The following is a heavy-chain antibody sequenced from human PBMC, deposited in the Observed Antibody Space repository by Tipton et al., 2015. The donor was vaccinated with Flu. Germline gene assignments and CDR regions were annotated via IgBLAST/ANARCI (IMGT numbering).Heavy chain of an antibody. CDR3: ARALASTTEWSLRFDP. CDR1: GGSIRSYH. J-gene: IGHJ5*02. Sequence: LRLSCSVSGGSIRSYHWTWLRQPPGKGLEWIGYAYHSGASNYNPSLKGRVSISIDTSKKQFSLKVTSVTAADTAAYFCARALASTTEWSLRFDPWGQGTLVRVST. D-gene: IGHD1-26*01. V-gene: IGHV4-59*12. CDR2: AYHSGAS.